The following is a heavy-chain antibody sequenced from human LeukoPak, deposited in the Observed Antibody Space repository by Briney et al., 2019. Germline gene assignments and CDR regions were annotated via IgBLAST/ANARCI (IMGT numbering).Heavy chain of an antibody. D-gene: IGHD6-6*01. Sequence: GRSLRLSCAASGFTFSSYGVHWVRQAPGKGLEWVAVISYDGSNKYYADSVKGRFTISRDNSKNTLYLQMNSLRAEDTAVYYCAKVGIAARPEGYYFDYWGQGTLVTVSS. V-gene: IGHV3-30*18. CDR3: AKVGIAARPEGYYFDY. CDR2: ISYDGSNK. J-gene: IGHJ4*02. CDR1: GFTFSSYG.